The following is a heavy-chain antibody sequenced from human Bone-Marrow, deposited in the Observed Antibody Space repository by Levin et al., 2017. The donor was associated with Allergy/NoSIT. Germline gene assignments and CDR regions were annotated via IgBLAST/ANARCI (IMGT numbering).Heavy chain of an antibody. D-gene: IGHD3-10*01. CDR1: GYTFTNYG. Sequence: GASVKVSCKASGYTFTNYGINWVRQAPGQGLEWMGWISTDSGNTNSAQKFQGRVTMITETSTSTAYMELRSLRSDDTAVYYCARADYSSGSYYNAPFDYWGQGTLVTVSS. V-gene: IGHV1-18*01. CDR2: ISTDSGNT. CDR3: ARADYSSGSYYNAPFDY. J-gene: IGHJ4*02.